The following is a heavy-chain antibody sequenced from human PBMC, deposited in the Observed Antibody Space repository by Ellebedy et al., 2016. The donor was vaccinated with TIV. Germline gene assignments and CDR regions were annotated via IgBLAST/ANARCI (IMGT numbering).Heavy chain of an antibody. J-gene: IGHJ5*02. CDR3: ARMRDSMVRGVNNWFDP. CDR1: GYSFTSYW. V-gene: IGHV5-51*01. D-gene: IGHD3-10*01. CDR2: IYPGDSDT. Sequence: GESLKISXKGSGYSFTSYWIGWVRQVPGKGLEWMGIIYPGDSDTRYSPSFQGQVTISADKSISTAYLQWSSLKASDTAMYYCARMRDSMVRGVNNWFDPWGQGTLVTVSS.